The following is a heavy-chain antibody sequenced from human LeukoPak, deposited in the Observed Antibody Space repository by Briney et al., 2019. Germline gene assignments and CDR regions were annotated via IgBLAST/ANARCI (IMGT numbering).Heavy chain of an antibody. CDR2: VKSDGSST. Sequence: GGSLRLSCAASGFTFSSYWMHWVRQAPGKGLVWVSRVKSDGSSTTYADSVKGRFTISRDNAKNMLYLQMNSLRAEDTALYYCARRSVAGGFFDYWGQGTLVTVSS. J-gene: IGHJ4*02. CDR3: ARRSVAGGFFDY. CDR1: GFTFSSYW. V-gene: IGHV3-74*01. D-gene: IGHD6-19*01.